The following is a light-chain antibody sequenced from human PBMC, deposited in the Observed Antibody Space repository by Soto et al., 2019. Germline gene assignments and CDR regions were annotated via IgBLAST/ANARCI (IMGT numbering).Light chain of an antibody. V-gene: IGLV2-11*01. Sequence: QSALTQPRSVSGSPGQSVTISCTGTSSDVGGYNYVSWYQQHPGKAPKLMIYDVSKRPSGVPDRFSGSKSGNTASLTISGFQAEDEADYYCCSYAGSYTVLFGGGTKLTVL. CDR3: CSYAGSYTVL. CDR1: SSDVGGYNY. CDR2: DVS. J-gene: IGLJ2*01.